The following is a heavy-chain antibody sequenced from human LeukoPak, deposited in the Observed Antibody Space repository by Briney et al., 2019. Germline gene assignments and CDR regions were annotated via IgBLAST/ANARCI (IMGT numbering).Heavy chain of an antibody. D-gene: IGHD1-26*01. J-gene: IGHJ4*02. CDR3: ARGGKVGYTGEYFFDN. Sequence: GASVKVSCKASGYTFTGYYMHWVRQAPGQGLEWMGWINPNSGGTNYAQKFQGRVTMTRDTSISTVYMELSRLRSDDTAVYYCARGGKVGYTGEYFFDNWGQGTLVTVSS. CDR2: INPNSGGT. V-gene: IGHV1-2*02. CDR1: GYTFTGYY.